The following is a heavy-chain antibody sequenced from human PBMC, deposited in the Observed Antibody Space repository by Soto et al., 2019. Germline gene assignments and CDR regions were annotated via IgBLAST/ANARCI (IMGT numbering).Heavy chain of an antibody. Sequence: GGSLRLSCAASGFTFSSYAMSWVRQAPGKGLEWVSVISGSDDSTYYADSVKGRFAMSRDTSENTLYLQMNSLGAEDTAAYYCAPHVSCSGGSCQYDAFAIRGQGTMVTVSS. CDR3: APHVSCSGGSCQYDAFAI. CDR1: GFTFSSYA. D-gene: IGHD2-15*01. V-gene: IGHV3-23*01. J-gene: IGHJ3*02. CDR2: ISGSDDST.